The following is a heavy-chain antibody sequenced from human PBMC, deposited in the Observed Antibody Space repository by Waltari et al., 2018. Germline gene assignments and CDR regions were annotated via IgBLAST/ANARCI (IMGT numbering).Heavy chain of an antibody. CDR2: ITSFNYI. Sequence: DVQVVESGGGLVKPGGYLRLSCAPSGLSFSAYTMTWVRETPGKGLEWVSSITSFNYIFYADSVKGRFTISRDDATASVYLQMDSLRVEDTALYYCARLDTDLAIDHWGHGTLVTVSS. D-gene: IGHD5-12*01. CDR3: ARLDTDLAIDH. V-gene: IGHV3-21*06. CDR1: GLSFSAYT. J-gene: IGHJ4*01.